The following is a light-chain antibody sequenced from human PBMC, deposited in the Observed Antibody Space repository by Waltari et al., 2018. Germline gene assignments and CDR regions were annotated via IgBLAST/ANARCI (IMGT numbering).Light chain of an antibody. J-gene: IGKJ5*01. Sequence: DIEWTPSPATLPLSPGERALLSCRANESVSIYLAGYQQKPGQAPRLLIYDASNRAAGIPARFSGSGYGTDFTLTISSLEPEDFAIYYCQQRTNWVTTFGQGTRLDIK. V-gene: IGKV3-11*01. CDR2: DAS. CDR3: QQRTNWVTT. CDR1: ESVSIY.